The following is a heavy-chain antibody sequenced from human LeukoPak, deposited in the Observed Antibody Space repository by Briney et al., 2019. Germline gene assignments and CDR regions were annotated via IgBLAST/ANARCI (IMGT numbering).Heavy chain of an antibody. V-gene: IGHV4-39*07. D-gene: IGHD6-13*01. CDR1: GGSISSSSYY. CDR3: ARGSTRIAAARLFDP. CDR2: IYYSGST. Sequence: HSETLSLTCTVSGGSISSSSYYWGWIRQPPGKGLEWIGSIYYSGSTYYNPSLKSRVTISVDTSKNQFSLKLSSVTAADTAVYYCARGSTRIAAARLFDPWGQGTLVTVSS. J-gene: IGHJ5*02.